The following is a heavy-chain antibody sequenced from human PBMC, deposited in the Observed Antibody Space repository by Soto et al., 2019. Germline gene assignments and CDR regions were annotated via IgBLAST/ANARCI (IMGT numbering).Heavy chain of an antibody. CDR1: GFTFSSYS. D-gene: IGHD6-19*01. CDR2: ISSSSSTI. J-gene: IGHJ4*02. V-gene: IGHV3-48*02. CDR3: ARSPIRGWYSYYFDY. Sequence: EVQLVESGGGLVQPGGSLRLSCAASGFTFSSYSMNWVRQAPGKGLEWVSYISSSSSTIYYADSVKGRFTISRDNAKNSLYLQMNSLRDEDTAVYYCARSPIRGWYSYYFDYWGQGTLVTVSS.